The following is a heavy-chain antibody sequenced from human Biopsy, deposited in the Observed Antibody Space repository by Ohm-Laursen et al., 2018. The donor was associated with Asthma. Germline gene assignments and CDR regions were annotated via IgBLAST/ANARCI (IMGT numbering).Heavy chain of an antibody. J-gene: IGHJ4*02. D-gene: IGHD3-22*01. CDR2: IYHLWNA. CDR3: ARRWRSYDSSNYYLDQ. Sequence: SDTLSLTCDVSGGSISVSNWWSWVRQPPGRGLEWIGQIYHLWNANYNPSLKSRVTMSVDKSKNQFSLKLTSVTAADTAVYFCARRWRSYDSSNYYLDQWGQGTLVTVSS. V-gene: IGHV4-4*02. CDR1: GGSISVSNW.